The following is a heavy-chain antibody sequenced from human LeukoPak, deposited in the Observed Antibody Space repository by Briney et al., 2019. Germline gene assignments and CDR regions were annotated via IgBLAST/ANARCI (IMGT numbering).Heavy chain of an antibody. CDR3: ARLTNSGSYHNWFDP. CDR2: IYPGDSDT. CDR1: GYSFTSYW. Sequence: AGESLKISCKGSGYSFTSYWIGWVRQMPGKGLEWMGIIYPGDSDTRYSPSFQGQVTISADKSISTAYLQWSSLKASDTAMYYCARLTNSGSYHNWFDPWGQGTLVTVSS. J-gene: IGHJ5*02. D-gene: IGHD1-26*01. V-gene: IGHV5-51*01.